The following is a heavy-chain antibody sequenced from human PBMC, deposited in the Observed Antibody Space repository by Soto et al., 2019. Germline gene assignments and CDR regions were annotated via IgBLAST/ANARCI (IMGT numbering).Heavy chain of an antibody. Sequence: GGSLRLSCGVSGFSLSSKSMSWVRQAPGKGLEWVASIKYDGSKKFYVDSVKGRFTISRDTFKDTLFLQMTSLRAEDTAVYYCVKEEIVVMGGFDHWGQGTLVTVSS. CDR1: GFSLSSKS. CDR3: VKEEIVVMGGFDH. CDR2: IKYDGSKK. D-gene: IGHD1-26*01. J-gene: IGHJ4*02. V-gene: IGHV3-7*01.